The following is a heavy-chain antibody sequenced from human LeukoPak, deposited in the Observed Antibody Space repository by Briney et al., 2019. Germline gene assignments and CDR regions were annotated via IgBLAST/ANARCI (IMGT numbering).Heavy chain of an antibody. CDR2: ISSSSSYI. Sequence: PGGSLRLSCAASGFIFSSYSMNWVRQAPGKGLEWVSSISSSSSYIYYADSVKGRFTISRDNAKNSLYLHMNSLRAEDTAVYYCAKDLASGWVVPAQFDYWGQGTLVTVSS. J-gene: IGHJ4*02. CDR3: AKDLASGWVVPAQFDY. CDR1: GFIFSSYS. D-gene: IGHD2-2*01. V-gene: IGHV3-21*04.